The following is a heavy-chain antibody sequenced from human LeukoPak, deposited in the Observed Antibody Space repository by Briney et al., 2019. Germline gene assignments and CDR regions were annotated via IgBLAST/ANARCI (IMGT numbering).Heavy chain of an antibody. CDR1: GGSISSYY. V-gene: IGHV4-59*01. D-gene: IGHD3-10*01. CDR2: IYYSGST. J-gene: IGHJ4*02. CDR3: ARGSMVRGGDFDY. Sequence: PSVTLSITCTVSGGSISSYYWSWIRQPPGKGLEWIGYIYYSGSTNYNPSLKSRVTISVDTSKNQFSLKLSSVTAADTAVYYCARGSMVRGGDFDYWGQGTLVTVSS.